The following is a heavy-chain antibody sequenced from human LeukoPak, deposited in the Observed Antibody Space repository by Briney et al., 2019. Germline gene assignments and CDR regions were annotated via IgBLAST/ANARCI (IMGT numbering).Heavy chain of an antibody. Sequence: KPSETLSLTCTVSGGSISSSTYRWGWIRQPPGKGLEWIGNIYHSGSTYYNAPLKSRVTISVDTSKNQFSLKLSSVTAADTALYYCARDTAVLNSAFDIWGQGTMVTVSS. CDR1: GGSISSSTYR. J-gene: IGHJ3*02. V-gene: IGHV4-39*01. CDR3: ARDTAVLNSAFDI. CDR2: IYHSGST. D-gene: IGHD5-18*01.